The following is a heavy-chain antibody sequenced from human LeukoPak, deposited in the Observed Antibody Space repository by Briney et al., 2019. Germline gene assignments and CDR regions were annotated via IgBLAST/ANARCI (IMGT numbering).Heavy chain of an antibody. J-gene: IGHJ5*02. CDR1: GGSISSSSYY. D-gene: IGHD3-22*01. V-gene: IGHV4-39*01. CDR2: IYYSGST. Sequence: PSETLSLTCTVSGGSISSSSYYWGWIRQPPGKGLEWIGSIYYSGSTYYNPSLKSRVTISVDTSKNQFSLKLSSVTAADTAVYYCANQVRSYYYDSSGYYSPGLNWFDPWGQGTLVTVSS. CDR3: ANQVRSYYYDSSGYYSPGLNWFDP.